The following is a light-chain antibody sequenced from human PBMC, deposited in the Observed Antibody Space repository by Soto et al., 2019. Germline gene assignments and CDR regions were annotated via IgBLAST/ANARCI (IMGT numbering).Light chain of an antibody. J-gene: IGKJ3*01. CDR2: AAS. CDR1: QTVATNY. V-gene: IGKV3-20*01. CDR3: QQHASSPFT. Sequence: EIVLTQSPGTLSFSPGERATLSCRASQTVATNYVAWYQQRPGQAPKLLIYAASNRAAGIPDRFSGSASGPDFTLTISRLDPEDFAVYYCQQHASSPFTFGPGTRVDIK.